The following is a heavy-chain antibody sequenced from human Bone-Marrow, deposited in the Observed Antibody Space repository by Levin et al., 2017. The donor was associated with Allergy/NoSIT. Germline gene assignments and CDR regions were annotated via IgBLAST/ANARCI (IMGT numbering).Heavy chain of an antibody. CDR3: AREQHTSVNRPLDY. CDR1: GFTFSSSA. D-gene: IGHD5/OR15-5a*01. CDR2: ISGSGGTT. V-gene: IGHV3-23*01. Sequence: GGSLRLSCAASGFTFSSSAMNWVRQAPGKGLYWVSLISGSGGTTYYADSVKGRFTISRDNSKNTLYLQMNSLRAEDTAVYYCAREQHTSVNRPLDYWGQGTLVTVSS. J-gene: IGHJ4*02.